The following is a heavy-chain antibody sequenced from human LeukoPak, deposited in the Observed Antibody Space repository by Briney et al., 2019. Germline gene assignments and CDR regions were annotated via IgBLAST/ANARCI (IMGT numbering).Heavy chain of an antibody. Sequence: PGGSLRLSCAASGFTFGDSYMSWIRQAPGRGLEWVSYISGSSTYTNYADSVKGRFTISRDNAKNSLFLQMNSLTAEDTAVYFCARETGLNYYDSSGAFDYWGQGTLVTVSS. CDR1: GFTFGDSY. D-gene: IGHD3-22*01. CDR3: ARETGLNYYDSSGAFDY. J-gene: IGHJ4*02. CDR2: ISGSSTYT. V-gene: IGHV3-11*06.